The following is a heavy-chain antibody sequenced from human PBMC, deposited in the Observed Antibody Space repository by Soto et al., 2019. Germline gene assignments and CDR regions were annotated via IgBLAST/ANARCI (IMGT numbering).Heavy chain of an antibody. D-gene: IGHD2-15*01. J-gene: IGHJ5*02. CDR1: GGSISSGGYY. CDR2: MYYGGRT. V-gene: IGHV4-61*08. CDR3: ARGTPSPLIVRSSRGPWFDP. Sequence: SETLSLTCTVSGGSISSGGYYWSWIRQHPGKGLEWIGYMYYGGRTNYNPSLKSRVTISVDTSKMQVSLKLSSVTAADTAVYFCARGTPSPLIVRSSRGPWFDPWGQGTLVTVSS.